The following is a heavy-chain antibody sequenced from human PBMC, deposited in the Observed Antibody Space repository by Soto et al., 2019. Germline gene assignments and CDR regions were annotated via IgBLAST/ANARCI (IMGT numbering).Heavy chain of an antibody. D-gene: IGHD4-17*01. J-gene: IGHJ4*02. CDR1: GFTFSSYG. CDR2: ISSSSSTI. V-gene: IGHV3-48*01. CDR3: ARDPQGALDYGDYPTPSFDY. Sequence: GGSLRLCCAASGFTFSSYGMNWVRQAPGKGLEWVSYISSSSSTIYYADSVKGRFTISRDNAKNSLYLQMNSLRAEDTAVYYCARDPQGALDYGDYPTPSFDYRGQGTLVTVSS.